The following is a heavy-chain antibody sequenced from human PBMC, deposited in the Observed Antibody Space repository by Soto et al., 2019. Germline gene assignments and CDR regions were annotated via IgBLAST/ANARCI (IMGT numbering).Heavy chain of an antibody. D-gene: IGHD1-26*01. CDR3: AKDSGSHYWFDP. CDR1: GGSISSSSYY. V-gene: IGHV4-39*01. J-gene: IGHJ5*02. CDR2: IYYSGST. Sequence: SETLSLTCTVSGGSISSSSYYWGWIRQPPGKGLEWIGSIYYSGSTYYNPSLKSRVTISVDTSKNQFSLKLSSVTAADTAVYYCAKDSGSHYWFDPWGPGTLVTSPQ.